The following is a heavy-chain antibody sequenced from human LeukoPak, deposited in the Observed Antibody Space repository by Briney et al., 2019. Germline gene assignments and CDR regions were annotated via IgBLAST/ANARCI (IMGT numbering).Heavy chain of an antibody. CDR3: ARVWLSSGSYWYFDF. CDR1: GGSISRNY. J-gene: IGHJ2*01. V-gene: IGHV4-4*07. Sequence: PSETLSVTCTVSGGSISRNYWSWIRQPAGKGLEYIGRIYSSGNTNYNPSLKSRVTMSVDTSKNQFSLLLHSVTAADTAVYYCARVWLSSGSYWYFDFWGSGTLVIVSS. CDR2: IYSSGNT. D-gene: IGHD3-22*01.